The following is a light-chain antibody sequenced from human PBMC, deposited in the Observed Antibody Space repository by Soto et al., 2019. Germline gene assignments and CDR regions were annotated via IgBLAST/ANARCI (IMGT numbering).Light chain of an antibody. J-gene: IGKJ1*01. CDR2: GAS. CDR1: QSVSSSY. Sequence: EIVMTQSPATLSLSPGERATLSCRASQSVSSSYLSWYQQKPGQAPRLLIYGASTRATGIQARFSGSGSGTDFTLNISSLQPEDFAVYYCQQDYNLRWTFGQGTKVEIK. CDR3: QQDYNLRWT. V-gene: IGKV3D-7*01.